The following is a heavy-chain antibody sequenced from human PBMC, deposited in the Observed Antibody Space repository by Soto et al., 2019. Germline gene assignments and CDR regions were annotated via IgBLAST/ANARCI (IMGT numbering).Heavy chain of an antibody. Sequence: PGGSLRLSCAASGFTFSSYGMHWVRQAPGKGLEWVAVISYDGSNKYYADSVKGRFTISRDDSKNTLYLQMNSLRAEDTAVYYCAKVAGQYYDFWSGGTYYYYYMDVWGKGTTVTVS. CDR2: ISYDGSNK. J-gene: IGHJ6*03. D-gene: IGHD3-3*01. V-gene: IGHV3-30*18. CDR1: GFTFSSYG. CDR3: AKVAGQYYDFWSGGTYYYYYMDV.